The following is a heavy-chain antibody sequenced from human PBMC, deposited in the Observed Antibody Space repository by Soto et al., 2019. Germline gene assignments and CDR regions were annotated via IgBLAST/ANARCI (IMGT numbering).Heavy chain of an antibody. CDR3: VRDRRGIAEDAFDI. Sequence: EVQLVESGGGLVQPGGSLRLSCAASGFTVSSNYMSWVRQATGKGLEWVSVIYSGGSTYNADSVKGRFSISRDDAKNTLYLQMKRLRTEDTDVYYCVRDRRGIAEDAFDIWGQGTMVTVS. D-gene: IGHD3-16*01. J-gene: IGHJ3*02. V-gene: IGHV3-66*01. CDR1: GFTVSSNY. CDR2: IYSGGST.